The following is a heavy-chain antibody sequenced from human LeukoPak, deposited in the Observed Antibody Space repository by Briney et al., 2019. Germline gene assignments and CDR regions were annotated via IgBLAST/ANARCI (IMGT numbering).Heavy chain of an antibody. CDR2: INPSGGST. J-gene: IGHJ5*02. D-gene: IGHD2-21*02. CDR1: GYTFTSYY. V-gene: IGHV1-46*01. CDR3: ARPSPYCGGDCALGFDP. Sequence: ASVKVSCKASGYTFTSYYMHWVRQAPGQGLEWMGIINPSGGSTSYAQKFQGRVTMTRDTSTSTVYMELSSLRSEDTAVYYCARPSPYCGGDCALGFDPWGQGTLVTVSS.